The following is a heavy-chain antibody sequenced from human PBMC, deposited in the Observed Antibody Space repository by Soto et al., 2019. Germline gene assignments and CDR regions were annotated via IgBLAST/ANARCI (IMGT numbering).Heavy chain of an antibody. CDR2: IYYSGST. J-gene: IGHJ4*02. Sequence: SETLSLTCTVSGGSISSYYWSWIRQPPGKGLEWIGYIYYSGSTNYNPSLKSRVTISVDTSKNQFSLKLSSVTAADTAVYYCARATQQYCSGGSCYDLIDYWGQGTLVTVSS. CDR1: GGSISSYY. D-gene: IGHD2-15*01. V-gene: IGHV4-59*01. CDR3: ARATQQYCSGGSCYDLIDY.